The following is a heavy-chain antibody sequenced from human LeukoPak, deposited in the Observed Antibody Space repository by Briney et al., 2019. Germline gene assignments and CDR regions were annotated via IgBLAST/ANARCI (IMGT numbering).Heavy chain of an antibody. CDR2: INPNSGGT. CDR1: GYTFSSYG. Sequence: ASVKVSCKASGYTFSSYGISWVRQAPGQGLEWMGWINPNSGGTNYAQKFQGRVTMTRDTSISTAYMELSRLRSDDTAVYYCARGIAAAGPNDAFDIWGQGTMVTVSS. D-gene: IGHD6-13*01. V-gene: IGHV1-2*02. CDR3: ARGIAAAGPNDAFDI. J-gene: IGHJ3*02.